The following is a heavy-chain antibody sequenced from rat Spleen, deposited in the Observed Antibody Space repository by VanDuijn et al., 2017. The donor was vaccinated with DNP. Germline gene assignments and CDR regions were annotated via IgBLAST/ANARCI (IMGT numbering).Heavy chain of an antibody. CDR2: IKAKSNNYAT. CDR3: APRTPFDY. Sequence: EVQVLESGGGLVQPGNSLKLSCATSGFTFSTAWMYWYRQFPEKRLEWVARIKAKSNNYATDYTESVKGRFTVSRDDSKSSIYLQMNNLKEEDTAIYYCAPRTPFDYWGQGVMVTVSS. CDR1: GFTFSTAW. J-gene: IGHJ2*01. D-gene: IGHD3-4*01. V-gene: IGHV6-6*01.